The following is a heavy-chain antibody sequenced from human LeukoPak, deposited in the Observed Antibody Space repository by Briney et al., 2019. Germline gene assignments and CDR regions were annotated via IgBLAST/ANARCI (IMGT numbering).Heavy chain of an antibody. V-gene: IGHV3-74*01. CDR2: IKSDGSTT. CDR1: GFSLSRHW. J-gene: IGHJ4*02. CDR3: ARVVDTHFDY. Sequence: GGSLRLSCVASGFSLSRHWMHWLRLAPGKGLVWVSRIKSDGSTTTYADSVKGRFTISRDNAKNTLYLQMNSLRAEDTAVYYCARVVDTHFDYWGQGTLVTVSS. D-gene: IGHD5-18*01.